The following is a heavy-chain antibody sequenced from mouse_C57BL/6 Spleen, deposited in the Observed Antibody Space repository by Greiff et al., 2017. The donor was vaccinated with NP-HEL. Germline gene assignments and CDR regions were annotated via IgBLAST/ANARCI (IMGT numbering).Heavy chain of an antibody. CDR3: ARLLLQVGYAMDY. CDR1: GYTFTSYW. CDR2: IYPSDSET. J-gene: IGHJ4*01. V-gene: IGHV1-61*01. D-gene: IGHD2-3*01. Sequence: QVQLQQPGAELVRPGSSVKLSCKASGYTFTSYWMDWVKQRPGQGLEWIGNIYPSDSETHYNQKFKDKATLTVDKSSSTAYMQLSSLTSEDSAVYYCARLLLQVGYAMDYWGQGTSVTVSS.